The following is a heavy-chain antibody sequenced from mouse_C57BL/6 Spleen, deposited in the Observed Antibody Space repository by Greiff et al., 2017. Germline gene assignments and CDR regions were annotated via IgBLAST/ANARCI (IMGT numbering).Heavy chain of an antibody. J-gene: IGHJ4*01. CDR3: ARYAYYSNYVYYAMDY. CDR2: IYPGDGDT. Sequence: QVQLQQSGPELVKPGASVKISCKASGYAFSSSWMNWVKQRPGKGLEWIGRIYPGDGDTNYNGKFKGKATLTADKSSSTAYMQLSSLTSEDSAVYFCARYAYYSNYVYYAMDYWGQGTSVTVSS. V-gene: IGHV1-82*01. CDR1: GYAFSSSW. D-gene: IGHD2-5*01.